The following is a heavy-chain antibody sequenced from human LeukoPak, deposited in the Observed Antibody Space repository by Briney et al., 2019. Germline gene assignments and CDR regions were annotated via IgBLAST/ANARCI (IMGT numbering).Heavy chain of an antibody. J-gene: IGHJ5*02. CDR3: AREVTGGLELFNWFDP. CDR2: IDWSGEKT. D-gene: IGHD1-7*01. CDR1: GFMFDDYG. Sequence: GGSLRLSCEASGFMFDDYGLSWVRQVPGTGLEWVSGIDWSGEKTYYSDSVKGRFAISRDNAQKSLYLQMNSLKVEDSALYYCAREVTGGLELFNWFDPWGQGTLVIVSS. V-gene: IGHV3-20*04.